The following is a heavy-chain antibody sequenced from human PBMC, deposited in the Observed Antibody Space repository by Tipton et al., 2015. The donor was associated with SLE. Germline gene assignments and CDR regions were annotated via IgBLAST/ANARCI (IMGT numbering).Heavy chain of an antibody. J-gene: IGHJ6*03. CDR3: ARGRIAAAATNYYYYMDV. CDR2: INHSGST. CDR1: GFTFSSYS. Sequence: LRLSCAASGFTFSSYSMNWVRQPPGKGLEWIGEINHSGSTNYNPSLKSRVTISVDTSKNQFSLKLSSVTAADTAVYYCARGRIAAAATNYYYYMDVWGKGTTVTVSS. D-gene: IGHD6-13*01. V-gene: IGHV4-34*01.